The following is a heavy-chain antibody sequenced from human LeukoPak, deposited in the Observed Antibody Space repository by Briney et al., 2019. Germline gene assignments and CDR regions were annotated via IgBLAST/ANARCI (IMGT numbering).Heavy chain of an antibody. J-gene: IGHJ4*02. CDR2: IDWDDDK. D-gene: IGHD3-10*01. Sequence: SGPTLVNPTQTLTLTCTFSGFSLSTSGMRVSWIRQPPGKALEWLARIDWDDDKFYSTSLKTRLTISKDISKNQVVLTMTNMDPVDTATYYCARAYGSGSFFDYWGQGTLVTVSS. CDR1: GFSLSTSGMR. CDR3: ARAYGSGSFFDY. V-gene: IGHV2-70*04.